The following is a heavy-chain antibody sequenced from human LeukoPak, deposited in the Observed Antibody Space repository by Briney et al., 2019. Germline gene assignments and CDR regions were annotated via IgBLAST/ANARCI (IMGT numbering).Heavy chain of an antibody. Sequence: SETLSLTCTVSGGSISSGGYYWSWIRQHPGKGLEWIGYIYYSGSTYYNPSLKSRVTISVDTSKNQFSLKLSSVTAADTAVYYCARDQVWGSYRYDYWGQGTLVTVS. CDR3: ARDQVWGSYRYDY. V-gene: IGHV4-31*03. D-gene: IGHD3-16*02. CDR2: IYYSGST. CDR1: GGSISSGGYY. J-gene: IGHJ4*02.